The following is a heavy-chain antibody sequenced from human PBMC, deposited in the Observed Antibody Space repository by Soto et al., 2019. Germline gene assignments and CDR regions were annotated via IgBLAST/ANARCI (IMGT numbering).Heavy chain of an antibody. CDR1: GGTFSSYA. CDR3: ARAQPYGDYPPYFYGMDV. V-gene: IGHV1-69*13. CDR2: IIPIFGTA. Sequence: AASVKVSCKASGGTFSSYAISWVRQAPGQGLEWMGGIIPIFGTANYAQKFQGRVTITADESTSTAYMELSSLRSEDTAVYYCARAQPYGDYPPYFYGMDVWGQGTTVTVSS. D-gene: IGHD4-17*01. J-gene: IGHJ6*02.